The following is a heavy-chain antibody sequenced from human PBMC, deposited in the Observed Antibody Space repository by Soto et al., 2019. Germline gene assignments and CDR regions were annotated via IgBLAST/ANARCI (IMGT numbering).Heavy chain of an antibody. CDR1: DGSISNFY. CDR2: ISSSGNT. Sequence: SETLSLTCTVSDGSISNFYWSWIRQPPGKGLEWIGYISSSGNTNYNPSLKSRVSISVDTSKNQFSLNLTSVTAADTAVYYCARAPMVLTRSYFDSWGQGTPVTAPQ. V-gene: IGHV4-59*01. D-gene: IGHD3-22*01. CDR3: ARAPMVLTRSYFDS. J-gene: IGHJ4*02.